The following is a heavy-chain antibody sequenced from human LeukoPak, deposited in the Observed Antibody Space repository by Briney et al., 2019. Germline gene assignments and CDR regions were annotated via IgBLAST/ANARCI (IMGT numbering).Heavy chain of an antibody. D-gene: IGHD5-24*01. CDR1: GFTFSDYS. CDR3: ARDYKYAFDN. CDR2: IGISSGNT. Sequence: PGGSLRLSCAASGFTFSDYSMNCVRQAPGKGLEWISYIGISSGNTKYADSMKGRFTISGDKAKNSLYLQMNSLRVEDTAVYYCARDYKYAFDNWGQGTLVTVSS. J-gene: IGHJ4*02. V-gene: IGHV3-48*01.